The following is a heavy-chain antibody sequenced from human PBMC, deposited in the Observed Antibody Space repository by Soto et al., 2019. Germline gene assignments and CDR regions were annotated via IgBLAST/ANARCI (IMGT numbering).Heavy chain of an antibody. J-gene: IGHJ5*02. CDR3: ARDPITYYYDSSGYYWFDP. V-gene: IGHV1-69*06. Sequence: SVKVSCKASGGTFSSYAISWVRQAPGQGLEWMGGIIPIFGTANYAQKFQGRVTITADKSTSTAYMELSSLRSEDTAVYYCARDPITYYYDSSGYYWFDPWGQGTLVSVSS. CDR2: IIPIFGTA. CDR1: GGTFSSYA. D-gene: IGHD3-22*01.